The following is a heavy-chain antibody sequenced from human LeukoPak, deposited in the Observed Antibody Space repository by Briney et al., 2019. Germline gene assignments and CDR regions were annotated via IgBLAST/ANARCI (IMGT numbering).Heavy chain of an antibody. CDR1: GITLSNYG. V-gene: IGHV3-23*01. CDR2: ISDSGGRT. D-gene: IGHD2-8*01. Sequence: GGSLRLSCAVSGITLSNYGMSWVRQAPGKGLEWVAGISDSGGRTNYADSVKGRFTISRDNAKNSLYLQMNSLRAEDTAIYYCAGRSCSDGVCPFDFWDQGTLVTVSS. J-gene: IGHJ4*02. CDR3: AGRSCSDGVCPFDF.